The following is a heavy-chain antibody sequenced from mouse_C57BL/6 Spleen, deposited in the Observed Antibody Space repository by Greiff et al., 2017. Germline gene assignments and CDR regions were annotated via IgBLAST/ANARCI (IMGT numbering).Heavy chain of an antibody. D-gene: IGHD1-1*01. Sequence: VQLQQSGAELVKPGASVKISCKASGYAFSSYWMNWVKQRPGKGLEWIGQIYPGDGDTNYNGKFKGKATLTADKSSSTAYMQLSSLTSEDSAVYFCASLEGITTVVATDYAMDYWGQGTSVTVSS. CDR1: GYAFSSYW. V-gene: IGHV1-80*01. CDR2: IYPGDGDT. CDR3: ASLEGITTVVATDYAMDY. J-gene: IGHJ4*01.